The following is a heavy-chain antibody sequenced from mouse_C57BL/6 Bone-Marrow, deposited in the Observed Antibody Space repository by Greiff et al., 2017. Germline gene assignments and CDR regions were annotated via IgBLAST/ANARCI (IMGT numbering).Heavy chain of an antibody. CDR2: IYPGDGDT. CDR1: GYAFSSSW. V-gene: IGHV1-82*01. D-gene: IGHD2-10*01. J-gene: IGHJ1*03. CDR3: ARSYHDV. Sequence: QVQLQQPGPELVKPGASVKISCKASGYAFSSSWMNWVKQRPGKGLEWIGRIYPGDGDTNYNGKFKGKATLTADKSSSTAYMQLSSLTSEDSAVYFCARSYHDVWGTGTTVTVSS.